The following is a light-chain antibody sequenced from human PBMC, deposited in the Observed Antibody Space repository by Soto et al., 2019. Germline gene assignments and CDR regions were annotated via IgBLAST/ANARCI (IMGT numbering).Light chain of an antibody. CDR1: SSDVGGYNY. J-gene: IGLJ2*01. Sequence: QSVLTQPACVSGSPGQSITISCTGTSSDVGGYNYVSWYQQHPGKAPKLMIYDVSNRPSGVSNRFSGSKSGNTASLTISGLQAEDEADYYCSSYTSSSTLYVVFGGGTKLTVL. V-gene: IGLV2-14*01. CDR2: DVS. CDR3: SSYTSSSTLYVV.